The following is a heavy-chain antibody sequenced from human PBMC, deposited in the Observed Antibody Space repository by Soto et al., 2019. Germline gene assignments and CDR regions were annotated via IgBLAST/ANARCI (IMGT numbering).Heavy chain of an antibody. V-gene: IGHV4-39*01. CDR3: ARRRVAVVDY. CDR1: GGSISSSSYY. D-gene: IGHD6-19*01. Sequence: QLQLQESGPGLVKPSETLSLTCTVSGGSISSSSYYWGWIRQPPGKGLEWIGSIYYSGSTYYNPSLKSRVTISVDTSKNQCSLKLSSVTAADTAVYYGARRRVAVVDYWGQGTLVTVSS. CDR2: IYYSGST. J-gene: IGHJ4*02.